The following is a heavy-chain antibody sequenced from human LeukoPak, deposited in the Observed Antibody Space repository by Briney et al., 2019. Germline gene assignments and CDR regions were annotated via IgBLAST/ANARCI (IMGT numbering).Heavy chain of an antibody. J-gene: IGHJ4*02. CDR2: INPNSGGT. CDR3: ARDVGEYCSSVSCYASDQ. Sequence: GASVKVSCKASGYTFTGYYMHWVRQAPGQGLEWMGWINPNSGGTNYAQKFQGRVTMTRDTSITTAYMELYRLRSDDTAVYLCARDVGEYCSSVSCYASDQWGQGTLVTVSS. D-gene: IGHD2-2*01. CDR1: GYTFTGYY. V-gene: IGHV1-2*02.